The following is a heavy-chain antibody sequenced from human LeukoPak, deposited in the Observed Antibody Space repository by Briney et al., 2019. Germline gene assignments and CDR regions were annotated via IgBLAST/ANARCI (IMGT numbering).Heavy chain of an antibody. CDR2: ISTRSTTI. J-gene: IGHJ4*02. CDR1: GFTFSTYS. D-gene: IGHD2-2*01. V-gene: IGHV3-48*01. CDR3: ASEYCTSTSCHPFDY. Sequence: PGGSLRLSCAASGFTFSTYSMNWVRQAPGKGLEWVSYISTRSTTIYYADSVKGRFTISRDNAKNSLYLQMNSLRAEDTAVYYCASEYCTSTSCHPFDYWGQGTLVTVSS.